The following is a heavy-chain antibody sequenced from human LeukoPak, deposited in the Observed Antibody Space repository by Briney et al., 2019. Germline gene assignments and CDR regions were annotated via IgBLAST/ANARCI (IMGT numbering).Heavy chain of an antibody. CDR2: IYPGDSDT. V-gene: IGHV5-51*01. Sequence: GKSLKISCKGSGYSFTSYWIGWVRQMPGKGLEWMGIIYPGDSDTRYSPSFQGQVTISADKSISTAYLQWSSLKASDTAMYYCARLYYYDGSGYSSGGPYYFDYWGQGTLVTVSS. J-gene: IGHJ4*02. D-gene: IGHD3-22*01. CDR3: ARLYYYDGSGYSSGGPYYFDY. CDR1: GYSFTSYW.